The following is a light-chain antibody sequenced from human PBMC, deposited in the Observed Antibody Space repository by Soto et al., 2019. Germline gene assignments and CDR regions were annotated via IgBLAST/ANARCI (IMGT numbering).Light chain of an antibody. CDR2: AAS. V-gene: IGKV1-39*01. CDR1: QSISRY. J-gene: IGKJ4*01. CDR3: QQSYSTPFT. Sequence: DIQMTQSPSSLSASVGDRVTITCRASQSISRYLNWYQQRPGKAPNLLIYAASSLQSGVPSRFRGSGTGTDFTLTINSLQPSEFATYYCQQSYSTPFTFGGGTKVEIK.